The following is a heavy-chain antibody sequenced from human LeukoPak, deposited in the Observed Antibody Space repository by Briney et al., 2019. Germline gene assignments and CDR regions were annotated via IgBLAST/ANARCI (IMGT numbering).Heavy chain of an antibody. CDR2: IYSGGST. CDR1: GFTFITYY. J-gene: IGHJ6*02. D-gene: IGHD6-13*01. Sequence: GGSLRLSCAASGFTFITYYMTWVRQAPGKGLEWVSVIYSGGSTYYADSVKGRFTISRDNSKNTLYLQMNSLRAEDTAVYYCARDGWQQLGKNYYYYGMDVWGQGTTVTVSS. V-gene: IGHV3-53*01. CDR3: ARDGWQQLGKNYYYYGMDV.